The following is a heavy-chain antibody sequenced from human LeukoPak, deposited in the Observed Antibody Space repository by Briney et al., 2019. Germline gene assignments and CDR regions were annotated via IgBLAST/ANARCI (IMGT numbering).Heavy chain of an antibody. CDR2: INHSGST. V-gene: IGHV4-34*01. J-gene: IGHJ3*01. Sequence: SETLSLTCAVYGGSFSGYYWSWIRQPPGKGLEWIGEINHSGSTNYNPSLKSRITISIDTSKNQFSLKLSSVTAADTAVYFCARDGYNTSSRDHDGFDVWGRGTMVIVSS. CDR3: ARDGYNTSSRDHDGFDV. CDR1: GGSFSGYY. D-gene: IGHD1-20*01.